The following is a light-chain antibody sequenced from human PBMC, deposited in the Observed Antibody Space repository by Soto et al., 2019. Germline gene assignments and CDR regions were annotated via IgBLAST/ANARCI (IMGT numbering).Light chain of an antibody. Sequence: IVMTQSPATLSVSPGERATLSCRASQSIDNKLAWYQQRPGQAPRLLIYGASTRVTGIPARFSGSGSGTEFTLTISGLQSEDFGVYYCQQYKSWRTFDQGTNVETK. CDR2: GAS. CDR1: QSIDNK. CDR3: QQYKSWRT. V-gene: IGKV3-15*01. J-gene: IGKJ1*01.